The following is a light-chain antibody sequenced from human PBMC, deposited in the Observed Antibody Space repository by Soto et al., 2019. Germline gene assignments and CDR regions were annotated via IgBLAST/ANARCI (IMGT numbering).Light chain of an antibody. Sequence: EIVMTQSPLSLPVTPGEPASISCRSSQSLLYSNGYNYLDWYLQKPGQSPQLLIYLGSNRASGVPDRFSGSGSGTDFTLKISRVEAEDVGVYYCMQALQTPCTFGQGTKVEIK. CDR3: MQALQTPCT. CDR2: LGS. CDR1: QSLLYSNGYNY. V-gene: IGKV2-28*01. J-gene: IGKJ1*01.